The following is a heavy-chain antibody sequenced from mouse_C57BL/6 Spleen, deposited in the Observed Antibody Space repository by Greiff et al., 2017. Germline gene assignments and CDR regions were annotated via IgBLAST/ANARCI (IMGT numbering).Heavy chain of an antibody. CDR3: ARTPSTMVTTGAMGY. CDR2: IWSDGST. V-gene: IGHV2-6*03. D-gene: IGHD2-2*01. J-gene: IGHJ4*01. CDR1: GFSLTSYG. Sequence: SGFSLTSYGVHWVRQPPGKGLEWLVVIWSDGSTTFNSALKSRLSISKDNSKSQVFLKMNSLQSDDTAMYYCARTPSTMVTTGAMGYWGQGTSVTVSS.